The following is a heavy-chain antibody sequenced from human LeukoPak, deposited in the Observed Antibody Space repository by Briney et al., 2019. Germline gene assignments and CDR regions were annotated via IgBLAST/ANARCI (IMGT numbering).Heavy chain of an antibody. CDR3: ARDNSPSTYYDILTGYYPYYYYGMDV. Sequence: GGSLRLSCAASGFTFSSYSMNWVRQAPGKGLEWVSSISSSSSYIYYADSVKGRFTISRDNARNSLYLQMNSLRAEDTAVYYCARDNSPSTYYDILTGYYPYYYYGMDVWAKGPRSPSP. V-gene: IGHV3-21*01. CDR1: GFTFSSYS. J-gene: IGHJ6*02. D-gene: IGHD3-9*01. CDR2: ISSSSSYI.